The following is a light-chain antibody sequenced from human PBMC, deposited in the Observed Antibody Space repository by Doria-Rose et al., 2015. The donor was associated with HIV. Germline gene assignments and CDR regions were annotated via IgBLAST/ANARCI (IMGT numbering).Light chain of an antibody. J-gene: IGKJ1*01. CDR3: HQYGTSWT. CDR1: QSFSSTY. Sequence: TQSPGTLSSSPGERATLSCRASQSFSSTYLAWYQQKPGQAPSPLIYDGSTRATGIPDRFSARGSGTDFTLTINRLEPEDFALYYCHQYGTSWTFGQGTKVEI. V-gene: IGKV3-20*01. CDR2: DGS.